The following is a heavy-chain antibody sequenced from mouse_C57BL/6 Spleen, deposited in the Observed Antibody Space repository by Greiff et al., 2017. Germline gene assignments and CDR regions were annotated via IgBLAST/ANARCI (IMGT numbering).Heavy chain of an antibody. J-gene: IGHJ1*03. V-gene: IGHV1-69*01. CDR1: GYTFTSYW. D-gene: IGHD1-1*01. Sequence: VQLQQPGAELVMPGASVKLSCKASGYTFTSYWMHWVKQRPGQGLEWIGEIDPSDSYTNYNQKFKGKSTLTVDKSSSTAYMQLSSLTSEDSAVYYCARYYDWYFDVGGTGTTVTVSS. CDR3: ARYYDWYFDV. CDR2: IDPSDSYT.